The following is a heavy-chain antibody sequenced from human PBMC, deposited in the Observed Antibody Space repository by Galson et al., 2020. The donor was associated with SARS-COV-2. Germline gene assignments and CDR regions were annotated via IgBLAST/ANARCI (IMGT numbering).Heavy chain of an antibody. Sequence: SVKVSCKTSGFTFTSSAVQWVRQARGHRLEWMGCIVVGSGDNKSPHKIPERVTITRDMSTSTAYMELSSLRSEDTAVYYCAAITMVRGPAYWGQGTLVTVSS. J-gene: IGHJ4*02. CDR1: GFTFTSSA. V-gene: IGHV1-58*01. D-gene: IGHD3-10*01. CDR3: AAITMVRGPAY. CDR2: IVVGSGDN.